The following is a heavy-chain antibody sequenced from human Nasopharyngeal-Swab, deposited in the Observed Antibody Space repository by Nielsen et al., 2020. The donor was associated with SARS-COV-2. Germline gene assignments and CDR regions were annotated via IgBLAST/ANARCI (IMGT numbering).Heavy chain of an antibody. D-gene: IGHD6-6*01. J-gene: IGHJ4*02. CDR3: ARDDWRYSSSSSFDY. Sequence: GESLKISCAASGFTFSSYSMNWVRQAPGKGLEWVSSISSSSSYIYYADSVKGRFTISRDNAKNSLYLQMNSLRAEDTAVYYCARDDWRYSSSSSFDYWGRGTLVTVSS. CDR2: ISSSSSYI. CDR1: GFTFSSYS. V-gene: IGHV3-21*01.